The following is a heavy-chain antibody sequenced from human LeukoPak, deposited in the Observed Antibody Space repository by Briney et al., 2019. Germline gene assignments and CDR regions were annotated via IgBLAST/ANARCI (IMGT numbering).Heavy chain of an antibody. J-gene: IGHJ4*02. Sequence: GASVKVSCKASGYTFTGYYMHWVRQAPGQGLEWMGWINPNSGGTNYAQKFQGRVTMTRDASISTAYMELSSLRSEDTAVYYCATSRITGKVLDDYWGQGTLVTVSS. CDR3: ATSRITGKVLDDY. CDR2: INPNSGGT. CDR1: GYTFTGYY. D-gene: IGHD1-20*01. V-gene: IGHV1-2*02.